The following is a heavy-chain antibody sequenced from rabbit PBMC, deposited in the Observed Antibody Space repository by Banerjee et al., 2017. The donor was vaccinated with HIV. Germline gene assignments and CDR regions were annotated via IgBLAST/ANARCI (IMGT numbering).Heavy chain of an antibody. J-gene: IGHJ4*01. Sequence: QLVESGGGLVTLGGSLKLSCKASGIDFSSYGISWVRQAPGKGLEWIGYIDPVFGSTYYASWVNGRFTISSHNAQNTLYLQLNSLTAADTATYFCARDDASSSGYMPNHYFNLWGQGTLVTVS. V-gene: IGHV1S7*01. D-gene: IGHD1-1*01. CDR3: ARDDASSSGYMPNHYFNL. CDR2: IDPVFGST. CDR1: GIDFSSYG.